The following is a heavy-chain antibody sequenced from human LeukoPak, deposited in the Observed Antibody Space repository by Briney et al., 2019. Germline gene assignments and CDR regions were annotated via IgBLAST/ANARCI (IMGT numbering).Heavy chain of an antibody. D-gene: IGHD6-13*01. V-gene: IGHV1-2*02. CDR1: GYTFTGYY. CDR3: ASGVRIAAAGPRRNWFDP. Sequence: GASVKVSCKASGYTFTGYYMHWVRQAPGQGLEWMGWINPNSGGTNYAQKFQGRVTMTRDTSISTAYMELSRLRSDDTAVYYCASGVRIAAAGPRRNWFDPWGQGTLVTVSS. CDR2: INPNSGGT. J-gene: IGHJ5*02.